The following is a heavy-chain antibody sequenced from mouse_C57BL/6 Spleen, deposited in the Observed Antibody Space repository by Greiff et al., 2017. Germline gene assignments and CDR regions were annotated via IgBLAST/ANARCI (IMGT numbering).Heavy chain of an antibody. J-gene: IGHJ2*01. V-gene: IGHV1-72*01. Sequence: VQLQQPGAELVKPGASVMLSCKASGYTFTSYWMHWVKQRPGRGLEWIGRIDPNRGGTKDNEKFKGTATLTVDKPSSTAYMQLSSLTSEDSAVYYCASSGLVEDFDDWGQGTTLTVSS. CDR1: GYTFTSYW. D-gene: IGHD1-1*01. CDR2: IDPNRGGT. CDR3: ASSGLVEDFDD.